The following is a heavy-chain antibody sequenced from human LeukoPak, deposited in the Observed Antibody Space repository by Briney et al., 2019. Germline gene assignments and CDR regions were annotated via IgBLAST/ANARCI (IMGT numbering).Heavy chain of an antibody. CDR3: ARTIEMATISYFDY. CDR2: ISSSDSTI. V-gene: IGHV3-48*04. J-gene: IGHJ4*02. CDR1: GFTFSSYS. D-gene: IGHD5-24*01. Sequence: AGGSLRLSCAASGFTFSSYSMMWVRQAPGKGLEWVSYISSSDSTIYYADSVKGRFTISRDNAKNSLYLQMNSLRAGDTAVYYCARTIEMATISYFDYWGQGTLVTVSS.